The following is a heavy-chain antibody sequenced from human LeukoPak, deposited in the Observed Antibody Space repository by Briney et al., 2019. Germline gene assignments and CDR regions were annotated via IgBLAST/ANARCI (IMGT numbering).Heavy chain of an antibody. V-gene: IGHV4-59*01. D-gene: IGHD5-12*01. CDR3: ARLSGYSAYAVVH. CDR1: GGAISSYY. J-gene: IGHJ5*02. CDR2: IYYSGST. Sequence: SETLSLTCTVSGGAISSYYWSWVRQPPGKGLEWIGCIYYSGSTNYNPSLKSRVTISVDTSKNQFSLKLSSVTAADTAVYYCARLSGYSAYAVVHWGQGTLVTVSS.